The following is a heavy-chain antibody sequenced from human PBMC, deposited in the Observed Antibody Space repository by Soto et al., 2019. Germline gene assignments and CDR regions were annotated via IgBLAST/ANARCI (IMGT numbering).Heavy chain of an antibody. J-gene: IGHJ4*02. CDR2: ISAYNGNT. D-gene: IGHD1-7*01. V-gene: IGHV1-18*01. CDR3: ASTIPYNGNLNYFDY. CDR1: GYTFTSYG. Sequence: ASVKVSCKASGYTFTSYGISWVRQAPEQGLEWMGWISAYNGNTNYAQKLQGRVTMTTDTSTSTAYMELRSLRSDDTAVYYCASTIPYNGNLNYFDYWGQGTLVTVSS.